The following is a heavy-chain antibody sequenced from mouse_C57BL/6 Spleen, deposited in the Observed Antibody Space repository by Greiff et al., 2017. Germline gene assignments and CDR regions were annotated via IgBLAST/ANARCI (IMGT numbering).Heavy chain of an antibody. J-gene: IGHJ3*01. CDR2: ISYDGSN. Sequence: EVQVVESGPGLVKPSQSLSLTCSVTGYSITSGYYWNWIRQFPGNKLEWMGYISYDGSNNYNPSLKNRISITRDTSKNQFFLKWNSVTTEDTATYYCARDPLYDGYYGFAYWGQGTLVTVSA. CDR1: GYSITSGYY. D-gene: IGHD2-3*01. V-gene: IGHV3-6*01. CDR3: ARDPLYDGYYGFAY.